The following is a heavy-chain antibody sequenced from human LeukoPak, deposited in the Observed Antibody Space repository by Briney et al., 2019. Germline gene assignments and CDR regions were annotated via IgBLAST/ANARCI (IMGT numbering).Heavy chain of an antibody. Sequence: GGSLRPSCAASGFTFSSYEMNWVRQAPGKGLEWVSYISSSGSTIYYADSVKGRFTISRDNAKNSLYLQMNSLRAEDTAVYYCARDSVATPFDYWGQGTLVTVSS. J-gene: IGHJ4*02. CDR2: ISSSGSTI. V-gene: IGHV3-48*03. CDR1: GFTFSSYE. CDR3: ARDSVATPFDY. D-gene: IGHD5-12*01.